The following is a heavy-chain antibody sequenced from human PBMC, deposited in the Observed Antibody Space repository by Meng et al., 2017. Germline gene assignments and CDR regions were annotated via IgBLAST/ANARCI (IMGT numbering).Heavy chain of an antibody. CDR1: WDSVSSHSAA. CDR3: ARGSYSFDS. Sequence: VQLPQSGPGLVKPTQTLSLICAISWDSVSSHSAAWNWIRQSPSRGLGWLGRAYYRSKWYHDYAESVKSRIRIDPDTSKNQFSLQLRSVTPEDSAVYYCARGSYSFDSWGQRTLVTVSS. D-gene: IGHD1-26*01. V-gene: IGHV6-1*01. CDR2: AYYRSKWYH. J-gene: IGHJ4*02.